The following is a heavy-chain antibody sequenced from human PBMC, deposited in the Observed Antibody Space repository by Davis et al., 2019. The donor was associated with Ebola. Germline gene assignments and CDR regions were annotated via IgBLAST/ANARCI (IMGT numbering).Heavy chain of an antibody. D-gene: IGHD1-26*01. V-gene: IGHV3-30*03. CDR3: QTNPGGELPDY. J-gene: IGHJ4*02. CDR2: ISYDGSNK. CDR1: GFSFSSYG. Sequence: GESLKISCAASGFSFSSYGMHWVRQAPGKGLEWVAVISYDGSNKYYADSVKGRFTISRDNSKNTLYLQMNSLRAEDTAVYYCQTNPGGELPDYRCQGTLVTVSS.